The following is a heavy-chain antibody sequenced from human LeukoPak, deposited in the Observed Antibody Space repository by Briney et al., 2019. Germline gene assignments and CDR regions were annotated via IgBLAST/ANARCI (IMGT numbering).Heavy chain of an antibody. CDR3: ASVGSSWGKPFDY. CDR1: GFTVSSNY. CDR2: IYSGGST. V-gene: IGHV3-53*01. D-gene: IGHD6-13*01. J-gene: IGHJ4*02. Sequence: PGGSLRLSCAASGFTVSSNYMSWVRQAPGKGLEWVSVIYSGGSTYYADSVKGRFTISRDNSKNTLYLQMNSLRAEDTAVYYCASVGSSWGKPFDYWGQGTLVTVSS.